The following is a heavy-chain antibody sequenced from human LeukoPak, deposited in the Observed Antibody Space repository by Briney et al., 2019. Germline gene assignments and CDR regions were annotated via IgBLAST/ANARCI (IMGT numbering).Heavy chain of an antibody. CDR2: INPSGGST. V-gene: IGHV1-46*01. D-gene: IGHD3-9*01. Sequence: ASVTVSCKASGYTFTSYYMHWVRQAPGPGLEWMGIINPSGGSTSYAQKFQGRVTMTRDTYTSTVYMELSSLRSEDTAVYYCARVSWYYDILTGYWTDYYCDYWGEGTLVTVSS. CDR1: GYTFTSYY. CDR3: ARVSWYYDILTGYWTDYYCDY. J-gene: IGHJ4*02.